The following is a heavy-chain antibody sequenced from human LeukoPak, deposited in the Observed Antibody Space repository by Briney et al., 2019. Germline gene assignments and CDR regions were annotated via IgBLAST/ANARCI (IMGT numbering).Heavy chain of an antibody. D-gene: IGHD4-17*01. CDR2: ISGSGGST. CDR3: AKDPARDYGVYYMDV. J-gene: IGHJ6*03. Sequence: GGSLRLSCAASGFTFSSYAMSWVRQAPGKGLEWVSAISGSGGSTYYADSVKGRFTISRDNSKNTLYLQMNSLRAEDTAVYYCAKDPARDYGVYYMDVWGKGTTVTVSS. CDR1: GFTFSSYA. V-gene: IGHV3-23*01.